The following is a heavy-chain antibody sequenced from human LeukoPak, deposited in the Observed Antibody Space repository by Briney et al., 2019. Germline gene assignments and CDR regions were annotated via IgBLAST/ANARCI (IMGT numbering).Heavy chain of an antibody. CDR1: GGSISSHY. Sequence: SETLSLTCTVSGGSISSHYWSWIRQPPGKGLEWIGYIYYSGSTNYNPSFKSRVTISVDTSKNQFSLKLSSVTAADTAVYYCARELNYYYYMDVRGKGTTVTVSS. V-gene: IGHV4-59*11. D-gene: IGHD2-8*01. CDR3: ARELNYYYYMDV. CDR2: IYYSGST. J-gene: IGHJ6*03.